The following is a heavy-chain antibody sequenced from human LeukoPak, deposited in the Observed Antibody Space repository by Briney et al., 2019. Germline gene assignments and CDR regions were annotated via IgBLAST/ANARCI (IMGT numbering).Heavy chain of an antibody. J-gene: IGHJ4*02. Sequence: ASVKVSCKASGGTFSSYAISWVRQAPGQGLEWMGRIIPIFGTANYAQKFQGRVTITTVESTSTAYMELSSLRSEDTAVYYCARVVIGYGQIDYWGQGTLVTVSS. D-gene: IGHD5-18*01. CDR1: GGTFSSYA. CDR2: IIPIFGTA. CDR3: ARVVIGYGQIDY. V-gene: IGHV1-69*05.